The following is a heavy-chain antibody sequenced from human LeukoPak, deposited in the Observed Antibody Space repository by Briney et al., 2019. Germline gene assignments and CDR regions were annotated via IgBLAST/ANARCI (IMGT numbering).Heavy chain of an antibody. CDR2: ISAYNGNT. D-gene: IGHD6-13*01. CDR1: GYTFTSYG. Sequence: GASVKASCKASGYTFTSYGISWGRQAPGQGLEWMGWISAYNGNTNYAQKLQGRVTMTTDTSTSTAYVEMRSLISDDTAVYYCARAAIAAIQIRYFQHWGQGTLVTVSS. V-gene: IGHV1-18*01. CDR3: ARAAIAAIQIRYFQH. J-gene: IGHJ1*01.